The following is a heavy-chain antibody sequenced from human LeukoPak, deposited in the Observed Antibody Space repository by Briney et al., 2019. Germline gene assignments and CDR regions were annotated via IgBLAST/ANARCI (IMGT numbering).Heavy chain of an antibody. CDR1: GNSISSGDNY. V-gene: IGHV4-61*02. CDR3: ARQLGGSAQEFDS. CDR2: IYTSGST. Sequence: SQTLSLTCTVSGNSISSGDNYWSWIRQPAGKGLEWIGRIYTSGSTNYNPSLKSRVAISIDRSKKQFSLKLSSVTAADTALYYCARQLGGSAQEFDSWGQGTLVTVSS. D-gene: IGHD1-26*01. J-gene: IGHJ4*02.